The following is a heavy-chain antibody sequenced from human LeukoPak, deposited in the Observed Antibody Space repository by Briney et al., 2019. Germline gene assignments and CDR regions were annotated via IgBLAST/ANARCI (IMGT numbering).Heavy chain of an antibody. CDR3: ANVPDSSGWATGEDY. V-gene: IGHV3-30*02. D-gene: IGHD6-19*01. J-gene: IGHJ4*02. CDR1: GFTFSAYG. CDR2: IRYDETYK. Sequence: GGSLRLSCTASGFTFSAYGMHWVRQAPGKGLEWVSFIRYDETYKYYADSVKGRFTVSRDNSKNTLYLQMNSLRAEDTAVYYCANVPDSSGWATGEDYWGQGTLVTVSS.